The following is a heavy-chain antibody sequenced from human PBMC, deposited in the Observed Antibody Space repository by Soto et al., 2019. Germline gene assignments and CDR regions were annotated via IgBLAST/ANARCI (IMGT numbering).Heavy chain of an antibody. J-gene: IGHJ4*02. CDR3: ARRGGKLGITGTMGNFDY. CDR1: GGSISSTTYS. D-gene: IGHD1-20*01. V-gene: IGHV4-39*01. Sequence: PSETLSLTCTVSGGSISSTTYSWGWIRQPPGKGLEWIGSMYYSGTTYSNPSLQGRVTISVDTSNNQFSLKLTSVTAADTSVYYCARRGGKLGITGTMGNFDYWGQGSLVTVSS. CDR2: MYYSGTT.